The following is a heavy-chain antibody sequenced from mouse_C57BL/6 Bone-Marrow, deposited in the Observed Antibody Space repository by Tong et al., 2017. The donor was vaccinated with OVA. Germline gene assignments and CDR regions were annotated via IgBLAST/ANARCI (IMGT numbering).Heavy chain of an antibody. J-gene: IGHJ2*01. CDR3: ARDRLRLYFDY. D-gene: IGHD1-2*01. V-gene: IGHV1-9*01. CDR1: YTFSSYW. CDR2: ILPVSVST. Sequence: YTFSSYWIDWVKQRPGHGLEWIGEILPVSVSTNYNEKFNGKATFTADTSSNTACMQLRSLTSEASAVYYCARDRLRLYFDYWGQGTTLTVSS.